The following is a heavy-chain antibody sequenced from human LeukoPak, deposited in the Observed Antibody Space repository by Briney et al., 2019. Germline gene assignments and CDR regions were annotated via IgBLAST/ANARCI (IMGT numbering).Heavy chain of an antibody. D-gene: IGHD5-18*01. CDR1: GGSISSSNW. Sequence: PSETLSLTCAVSGGSISSSNWWSWVRQPPGKGLEWIGEIYHSGSTNYNPSLKSRVTISVDKSKNQFSLKLSSVTAADTAVYYCARLPEFDTAMVLNWFDPWGQGTLVTVSS. CDR2: IYHSGST. CDR3: ARLPEFDTAMVLNWFDP. V-gene: IGHV4-4*02. J-gene: IGHJ5*02.